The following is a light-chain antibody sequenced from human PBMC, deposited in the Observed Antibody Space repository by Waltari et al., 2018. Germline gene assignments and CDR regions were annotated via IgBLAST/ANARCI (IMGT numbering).Light chain of an antibody. CDR2: GAS. CDR3: HQYYRAPRT. CDR1: QSRLHSTSNKNY. J-gene: IGKJ1*01. Sequence: DILLSQSPDPLAVSLGERAPINCKSRQSRLHSTSNKNYLAWHQQQPGQPPKLLTYGASTREAGVPNRSSGSGAGKDITTTSSGLQAEDVAVYYCHQYYRAPRTFGQGTKVEIK. V-gene: IGKV4-1*01.